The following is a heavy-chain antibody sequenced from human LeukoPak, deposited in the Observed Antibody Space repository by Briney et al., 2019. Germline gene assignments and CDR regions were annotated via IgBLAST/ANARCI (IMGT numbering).Heavy chain of an antibody. CDR2: ISWNSGAI. V-gene: IGHV3-9*03. Sequence: GGSLRLSCSASGFTFDDYAMHWVRQTPGKGLEWVSGISWNSGAIGYADSVKGRFTISRDNAKNSLYLQMNSLRPEDMALYYCAKEGGGGKFYFDYWGQGTLVTVSS. J-gene: IGHJ4*02. CDR3: AKEGGGGKFYFDY. CDR1: GFTFDDYA. D-gene: IGHD3-16*01.